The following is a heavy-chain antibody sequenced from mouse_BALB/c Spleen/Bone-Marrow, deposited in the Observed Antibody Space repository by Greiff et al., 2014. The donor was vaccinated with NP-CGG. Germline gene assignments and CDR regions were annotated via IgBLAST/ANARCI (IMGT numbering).Heavy chain of an antibody. J-gene: IGHJ4*01. CDR3: ARWEYYAMDY. CDR2: IDPANGNT. D-gene: IGHD4-1*01. CDR1: GLNIKDTY. Sequence: EVQLQQSGAELVKPGASVKLSCTASGLNIKDTYMHWVKQRPEQGLEWIGRIDPANGNTKYDPKFQGKATITADTSSNTAYLQLSSLTSEDTAVYYCARWEYYAMDYWGQGTSVTASS. V-gene: IGHV14-3*02.